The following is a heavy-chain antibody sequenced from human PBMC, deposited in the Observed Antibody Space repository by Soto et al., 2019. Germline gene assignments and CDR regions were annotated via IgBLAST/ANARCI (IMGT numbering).Heavy chain of an antibody. CDR2: ITPMFGTA. V-gene: IGHV1-69*05. CDR1: GGTFSRYA. J-gene: IGHJ2*01. Sequence: QVQLVQSGAEVKKPGSSVKVSCKASGGTFSRYAISWVRQAPGQGLEWMGGITPMFGTANYAQKFQGRVTLTPDESTSTVHMELRRLRSDDTAVYYCAQTLGSAVAGPGRFDLWGRGTLVIVSS. D-gene: IGHD6-19*01. CDR3: AQTLGSAVAGPGRFDL.